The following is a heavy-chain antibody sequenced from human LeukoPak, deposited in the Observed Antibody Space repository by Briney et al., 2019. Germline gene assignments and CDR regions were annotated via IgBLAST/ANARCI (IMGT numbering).Heavy chain of an antibody. CDR1: GGSISSYY. V-gene: IGHV4-4*07. Sequence: SETLSLTCTVSGGSISSYYWSWIRQPAGKGLEWIGRLYTSGSTNYNPSLKSRVIISVDTSKNQFSLKLSSVTAADTAVYYCARDRFDDSNGYYYHSYYYMNVWGKGTTVTVSS. J-gene: IGHJ6*03. CDR3: ARDRFDDSNGYYYHSYYYMNV. CDR2: LYTSGST. D-gene: IGHD3-22*01.